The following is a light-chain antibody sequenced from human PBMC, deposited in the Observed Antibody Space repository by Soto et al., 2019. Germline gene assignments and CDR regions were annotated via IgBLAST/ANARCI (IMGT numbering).Light chain of an antibody. CDR2: AAS. Sequence: AIRMTQSPSSFSASTGDRVTITCRASQGISSYLAWYQQKPGKAPKLLIYAASSLQSGVPSRFSGSGSGTDFTLTISSLQPEDFATYYCQQLYSSPLAFGQGTRLENK. CDR3: QQLYSSPLA. J-gene: IGKJ5*01. V-gene: IGKV1-8*01. CDR1: QGISSY.